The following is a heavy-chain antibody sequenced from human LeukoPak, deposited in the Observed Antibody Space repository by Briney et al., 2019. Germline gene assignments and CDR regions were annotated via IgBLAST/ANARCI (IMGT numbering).Heavy chain of an antibody. CDR3: ARLSDSSGYYYLDY. Sequence: ASVKVSCKASGYTFTGCYMHWVRQAPGQGVEWMGWINPNSGGTNYAQKFQGRVTMTRDTSISTAYMELSRLRSDDTAVYYCARLSDSSGYYYLDYWGQGTLVTVSS. CDR1: GYTFTGCY. CDR2: INPNSGGT. J-gene: IGHJ4*02. D-gene: IGHD3-22*01. V-gene: IGHV1-2*02.